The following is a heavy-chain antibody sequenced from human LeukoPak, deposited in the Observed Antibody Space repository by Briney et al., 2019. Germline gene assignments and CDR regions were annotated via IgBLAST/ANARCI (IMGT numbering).Heavy chain of an antibody. CDR2: INTDGSTT. CDR1: GFTFGSYW. Sequence: GGSLRLSCAASGFTFGSYWMHWVRQAPGKGLVWVSRINTDGSTTTYADSVKGRFTISRDNSKNTLYLQMNSLRAEDTAVYYCAKTDIVVVPGGGFDYWGQGTLVTVSS. J-gene: IGHJ4*02. V-gene: IGHV3-74*01. CDR3: AKTDIVVVPGGGFDY. D-gene: IGHD2-2*01.